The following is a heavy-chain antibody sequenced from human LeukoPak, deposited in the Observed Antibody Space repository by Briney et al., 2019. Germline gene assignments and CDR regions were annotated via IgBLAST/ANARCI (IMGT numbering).Heavy chain of an antibody. CDR3: AKKRVAVAGDAFDI. D-gene: IGHD6-19*01. V-gene: IGHV3-30*18. J-gene: IGHJ3*02. Sequence: GGSLRLSCAASGFTFSSYGMHWVRQAPGKGLEWVAVISYDGSNKYYADSVKGRFTISRDNSKNTLYLQMNSLRAEDTAVYYCAKKRVAVAGDAFDIWGQGTMVTVSS. CDR1: GFTFSSYG. CDR2: ISYDGSNK.